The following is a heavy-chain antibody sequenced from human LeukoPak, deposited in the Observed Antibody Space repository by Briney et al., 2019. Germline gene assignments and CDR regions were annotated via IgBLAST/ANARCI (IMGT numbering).Heavy chain of an antibody. D-gene: IGHD3-22*01. Sequence: SETLSLTCAVYGGSFSGYYWSWIRQPPGKGLEWIGEINHSGSTNYNPSLKSRVTISVDTSKNQFFLKLSSVTAADTAVYYCARGPAKEVVIHDFDYWGQGTLVTVSS. CDR1: GGSFSGYY. J-gene: IGHJ4*02. CDR3: ARGPAKEVVIHDFDY. CDR2: INHSGST. V-gene: IGHV4-34*01.